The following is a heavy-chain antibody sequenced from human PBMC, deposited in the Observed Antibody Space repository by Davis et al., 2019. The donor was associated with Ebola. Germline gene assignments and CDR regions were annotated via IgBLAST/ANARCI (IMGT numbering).Heavy chain of an antibody. V-gene: IGHV1-46*01. Sequence: ASVKVSCKASGYTFTSYYMHWVRQAPGQGLEWMGIINPSGGSTSYAQKLQGRVTMTTDRSTSTAYMELRSLRSDDTAVYYCARVVTMVRGGWFDPWGQGNLVTVSS. CDR1: GYTFTSYY. CDR2: INPSGGST. CDR3: ARVVTMVRGGWFDP. D-gene: IGHD3-10*01. J-gene: IGHJ5*02.